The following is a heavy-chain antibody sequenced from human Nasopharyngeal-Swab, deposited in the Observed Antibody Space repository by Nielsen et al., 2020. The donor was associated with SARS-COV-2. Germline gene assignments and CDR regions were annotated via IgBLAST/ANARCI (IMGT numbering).Heavy chain of an antibody. Sequence: GALRLSCPVSGGSISSYYWSWIRRPPGKGLEWIGYIYYSGSTNYNPSLKSRVTISVDTSKNQFSLKLSSVTAADTAVYYCARGGGLGYYDFWSGYSQTSDAFDIWGQGTMVTVSS. V-gene: IGHV4-59*01. CDR2: IYYSGST. CDR3: ARGGGLGYYDFWSGYSQTSDAFDI. J-gene: IGHJ3*02. D-gene: IGHD3-3*01. CDR1: GGSISSYY.